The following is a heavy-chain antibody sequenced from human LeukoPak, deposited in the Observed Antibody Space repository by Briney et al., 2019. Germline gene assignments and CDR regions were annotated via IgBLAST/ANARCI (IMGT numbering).Heavy chain of an antibody. CDR3: ARDSIVATIPRTGDNWFDP. D-gene: IGHD5-12*01. J-gene: IGHJ5*02. CDR1: GGSISSGSYY. CDR2: IYTSGST. Sequence: SETLSLTCTVSGGSISSGSYYWSWIRQPAGKGLEWIGRIYTSGSTNYNPSLKSRVTISVDTSKKQFSLKLSSVTAADTAVYYCARDSIVATIPRTGDNWFDPWGQGTLVTVSS. V-gene: IGHV4-61*02.